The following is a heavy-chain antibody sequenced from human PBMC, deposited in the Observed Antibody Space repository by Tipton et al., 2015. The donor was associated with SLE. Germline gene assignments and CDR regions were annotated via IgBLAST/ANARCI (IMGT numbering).Heavy chain of an antibody. V-gene: IGHV1-46*03. CDR2: INPSGGST. J-gene: IGHJ4*02. CDR3: ARADSSGYYFDY. CDR1: GYTFTSYY. Sequence: QLVQSGAEVKKPGSSVKVSCKASGYTFTSYYMHWVRQAPGQGLEWMGIINPSGGSTSYAQKFQGRVTMTRDTSTSTVYMELSSLRSEDTAVYYCARADSSGYYFDYWGQGTLVTVSS. D-gene: IGHD3-22*01.